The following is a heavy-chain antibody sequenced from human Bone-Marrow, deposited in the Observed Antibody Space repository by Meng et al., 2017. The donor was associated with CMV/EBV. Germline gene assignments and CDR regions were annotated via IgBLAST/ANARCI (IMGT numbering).Heavy chain of an antibody. CDR1: GGTFSSYP. D-gene: IGHD3-22*01. V-gene: IGHV1-69*05. CDR3: ARDYDNTAYYNCFDP. Sequence: SGGTFSSYPISWVRQAPGQGLEWMGGIIPIFGTANYAQKFQGRVTITTDESTSTAYVELSSLRSEDTAVYYRARDYDNTAYYNCFDPWGQGTLVTVSS. CDR2: IIPIFGTA. J-gene: IGHJ5*02.